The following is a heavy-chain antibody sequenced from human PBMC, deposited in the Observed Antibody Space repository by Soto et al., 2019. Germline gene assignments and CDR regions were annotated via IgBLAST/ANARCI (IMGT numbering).Heavy chain of an antibody. D-gene: IGHD3-10*01. CDR2: IYYSGST. CDR1: GGSISSGDYY. Sequence: PSETLSLTCSVSGGSISSGDYYWNWIRQPPGKGLEWIGYIYYSGSTNYNSSLKSRVTISVDTSKNQFSLKLSSVTAADTAVYYWARPTYNPGSPLAYWGQGTLVTVSS. V-gene: IGHV4-61*08. CDR3: ARPTYNPGSPLAY. J-gene: IGHJ4*02.